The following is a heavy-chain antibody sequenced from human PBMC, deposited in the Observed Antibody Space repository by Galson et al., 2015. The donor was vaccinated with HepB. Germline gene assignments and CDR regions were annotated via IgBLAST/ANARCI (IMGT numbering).Heavy chain of an antibody. V-gene: IGHV5-51*03. D-gene: IGHD5-12*01. CDR1: GYSFTSYW. J-gene: IGHJ4*02. CDR2: IYPGDSDT. CDR3: ARLVATISGDQEGSYFDY. Sequence: QSGAEVKKPGESLKISCKGSGYSFTSYWIGWVRQMPGKGLEWMGIIYPGDSDTRYSPSFQGQVTISADKSISTAYLQWSSLKASDTAMYYCARLVATISGDQEGSYFDYWGQGTLVTVSS.